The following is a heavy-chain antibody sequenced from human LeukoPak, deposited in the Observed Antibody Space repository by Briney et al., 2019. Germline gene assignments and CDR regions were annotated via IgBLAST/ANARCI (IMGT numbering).Heavy chain of an antibody. CDR2: IYHSGST. Sequence: SETLSLTCAVSGDSVSSNYWWTWVRQSPGKGLEWIGEIYHSGSTHYNPSLKSRVTISVDKSKNQFSLRLSSVSAADTAVYYCATYYDSSGYRSDYWGQGTLVTVSS. V-gene: IGHV4-4*02. D-gene: IGHD3-22*01. CDR3: ATYYDSSGYRSDY. J-gene: IGHJ4*02. CDR1: GDSVSSNYW.